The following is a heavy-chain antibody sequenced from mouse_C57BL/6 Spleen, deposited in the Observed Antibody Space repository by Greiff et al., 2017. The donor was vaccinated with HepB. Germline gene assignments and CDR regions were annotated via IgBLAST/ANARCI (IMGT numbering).Heavy chain of an antibody. V-gene: IGHV5-17*01. CDR3: AEQLRLRDYYAMDY. CDR1: GFTFSDYG. Sequence: EVQVVESGGGLVKPGGSLKLSCAASGFTFSDYGMHWVRQAPEKGLEWVAYISSGSSTIYYADKVKGRFTISRDNAKNTLFLQMTSLRSEDTAMYYCAEQLRLRDYYAMDYWGQGTSVTVSS. J-gene: IGHJ4*01. D-gene: IGHD3-2*02. CDR2: ISSGSSTI.